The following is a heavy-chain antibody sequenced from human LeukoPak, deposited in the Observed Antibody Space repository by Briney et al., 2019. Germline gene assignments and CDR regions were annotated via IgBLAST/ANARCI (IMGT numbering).Heavy chain of an antibody. J-gene: IGHJ4*02. V-gene: IGHV1-2*02. Sequence: ASVKVSCKASGYTFTGYYMHWVRQAPGQGLEWMGCIDLNSDDTKYAQKFQGRVSMPRDTSTRTAYMELSRLRSDDTAVYFCARSGSTGYSLDYWGQGTLVTVSS. CDR2: IDLNSDDT. CDR3: ARSGSTGYSLDY. CDR1: GYTFTGYY. D-gene: IGHD3-22*01.